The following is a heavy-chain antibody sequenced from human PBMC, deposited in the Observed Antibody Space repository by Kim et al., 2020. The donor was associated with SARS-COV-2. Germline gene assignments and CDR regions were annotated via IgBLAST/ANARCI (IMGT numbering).Heavy chain of an antibody. CDR1: GFGFDNFS. Sequence: GGSLRLSCAASGFGFDNFSMLWVRQVPGKGLQWVSLIIGDDGKTFYAESVKGRFTISRDNTKYSLFLQMNSLRAEDTALYYCAKDRMDYYGMDVWGQGTTVTVSS. J-gene: IGHJ6*02. CDR2: IIGDDGKT. V-gene: IGHV3-43*02. CDR3: AKDRMDYYGMDV.